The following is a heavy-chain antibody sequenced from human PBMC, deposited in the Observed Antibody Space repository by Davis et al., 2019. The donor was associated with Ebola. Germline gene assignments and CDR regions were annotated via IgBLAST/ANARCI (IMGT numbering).Heavy chain of an antibody. CDR3: ARFENYDVDY. V-gene: IGHV4-34*01. CDR2: INHSGST. J-gene: IGHJ4*02. Sequence: PSETLSLTCTVSGGSISSYYWSWIRQPPGKGLEWIGEINHSGSTNYNPSLKSRVTISVDTSKNQFSLKLSSVTAADTAVYYCARFENYDVDYWGQGTLVTVSS. D-gene: IGHD3-22*01. CDR1: GGSISSYY.